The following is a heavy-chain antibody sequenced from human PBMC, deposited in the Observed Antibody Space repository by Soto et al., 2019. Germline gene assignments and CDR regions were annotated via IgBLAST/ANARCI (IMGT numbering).Heavy chain of an antibody. J-gene: IGHJ4*02. V-gene: IGHV3-23*01. Sequence: EMQLLESGGGFVQPGGSLRLSCVASGFTFSNFAMAWVRQAPGKGLEWVSPLSALDSEHHADSVKGRFSISRDNSKNTLSLQMNNLRVEDTAVYFCAKGPPASIVYYFHYWGQGTLVTVSS. CDR3: AKGPPASIVYYFHY. CDR2: LSALDSE. D-gene: IGHD3-16*02. CDR1: GFTFSNFA.